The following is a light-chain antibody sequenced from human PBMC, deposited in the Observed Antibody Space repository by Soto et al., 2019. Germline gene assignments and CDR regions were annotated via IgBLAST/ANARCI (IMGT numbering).Light chain of an antibody. V-gene: IGLV2-14*01. CDR1: SSDVAFYNH. Sequence: QSALTQPASVSGSPGQSITISCTGTSSDVAFYNHVSWYQQHPGKAPKLLIYEVNNRPSGVSHRFSGSKSGNTASLTISGLQAEDEADYYCSSFTSGSTLFGTGTKVTVL. CDR2: EVN. J-gene: IGLJ1*01. CDR3: SSFTSGSTL.